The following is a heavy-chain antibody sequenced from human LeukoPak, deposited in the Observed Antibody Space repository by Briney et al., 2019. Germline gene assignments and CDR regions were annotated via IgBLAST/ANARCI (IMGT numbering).Heavy chain of an antibody. D-gene: IGHD3-22*01. CDR2: FDPEDGET. Sequence: GASVKVSCKVSGYTLTELSMHWARQAPGKGLEWMGGFDPEDGETIYAQKFQGRVTMTEDTSTDTAYMELSSLRSEDTAVYYCATPGPITMIVVRNAFDIWGQGTMVTVSS. CDR1: GYTLTELS. V-gene: IGHV1-24*01. CDR3: ATPGPITMIVVRNAFDI. J-gene: IGHJ3*02.